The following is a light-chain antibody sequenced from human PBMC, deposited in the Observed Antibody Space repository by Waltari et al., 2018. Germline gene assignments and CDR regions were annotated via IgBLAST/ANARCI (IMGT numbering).Light chain of an antibody. J-gene: IGLJ2*01. V-gene: IGLV6-57*04. CDR2: DDD. CDR1: SGSIASYY. Sequence: NFMLTQPHSVSESPGKTVTISRTRSSGSIASYYVQWYQQRPGSAPTTVIYDDDLRPSGVPDRFSGSIDSSSNSASLTISGLKTEVEADYYCQSYDDTTNQVFGGGTKLTVL. CDR3: QSYDDTTNQV.